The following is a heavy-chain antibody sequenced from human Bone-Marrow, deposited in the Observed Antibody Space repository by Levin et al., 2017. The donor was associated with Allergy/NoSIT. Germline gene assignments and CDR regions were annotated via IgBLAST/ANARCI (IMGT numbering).Heavy chain of an antibody. Sequence: GESLKISCAASGMTFNSYGMTWVRQAPGKGLEWVSSISSAGGDVFTADSLRGRFSISRDNAKNPLYLHMNNLRVEDTAVYYCARDRYDFWSGYYLDYWGLGTLVIVSS. J-gene: IGHJ4*02. CDR1: GMTFNSYG. D-gene: IGHD3-3*01. V-gene: IGHV3-21*01. CDR2: ISSAGGDV. CDR3: ARDRYDFWSGYYLDY.